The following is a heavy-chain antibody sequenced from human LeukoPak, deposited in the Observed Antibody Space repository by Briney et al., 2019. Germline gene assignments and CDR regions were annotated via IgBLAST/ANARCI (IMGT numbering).Heavy chain of an antibody. CDR2: ISSSGSTM. D-gene: IGHD6-6*01. V-gene: IGHV3-11*01. CDR3: ARDLSQSIAARPDWFDP. Sequence: GGSLRLSCAASGFTFSDYYMSWIRQAPGKGLEWVSYISSSGSTMYYADSVKGRFTISRDNAKNSLYLQMNSLRAEDTAVYYCARDLSQSIAARPDWFDPWGQGTLVTVSS. J-gene: IGHJ5*02. CDR1: GFTFSDYY.